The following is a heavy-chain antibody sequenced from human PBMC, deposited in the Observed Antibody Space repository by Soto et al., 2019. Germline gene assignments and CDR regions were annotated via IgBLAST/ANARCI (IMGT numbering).Heavy chain of an antibody. CDR1: GFTFKTFP. V-gene: IGHV3-23*01. Sequence: EVQLLESGGGLVQPGGSLRLSCVASGFTFKTFPMSWVRQAPGKGLDWVSSIIHSDGDDITSYADSVKGRFTISRDSSNNTLYLQMNTLRADDTATSYCVKGVSGDYWGQGALVTVSS. D-gene: IGHD3-10*01. CDR3: VKGVSGDY. J-gene: IGHJ4*02. CDR2: IIHSDGDDIT.